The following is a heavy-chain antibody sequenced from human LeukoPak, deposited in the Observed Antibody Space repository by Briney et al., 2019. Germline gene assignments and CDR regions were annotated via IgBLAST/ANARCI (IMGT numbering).Heavy chain of an antibody. CDR2: ISSNGGST. J-gene: IGHJ4*02. CDR1: GFTFSSYA. V-gene: IGHV3-64*01. D-gene: IGHD6-13*01. CDR3: ARLGSSWYLDY. Sequence: PGGSLRLSCAASGFTFSSYAMHWVRQAPGKGLEYVSAISSNGGSTYYANSVKGRFTISRDNSKNTLYLQMGSLRAEDMAVYYCARLGSSWYLDYWGQGTLVTVSS.